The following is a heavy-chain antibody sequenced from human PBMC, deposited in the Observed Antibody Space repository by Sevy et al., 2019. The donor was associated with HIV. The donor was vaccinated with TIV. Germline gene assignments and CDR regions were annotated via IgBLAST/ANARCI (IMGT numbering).Heavy chain of an antibody. V-gene: IGHV3-21*01. J-gene: IGHJ4*02. CDR3: ASGTGYSGYAGFDY. CDR1: GLTFSSYS. D-gene: IGHD5-12*01. CDR2: ISSSSSYI. Sequence: GGSLRLSCAASGLTFSSYSMNWVRQAPGKGLEWVSSISSSSSYIYYADSVKGRFTISRDNAKNSLYLQMNSLRAEDTAVYYCASGTGYSGYAGFDYWGQGTLVTVSS.